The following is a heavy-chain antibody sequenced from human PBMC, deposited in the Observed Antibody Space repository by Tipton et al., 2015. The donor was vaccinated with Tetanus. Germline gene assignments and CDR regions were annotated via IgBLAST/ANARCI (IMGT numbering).Heavy chain of an antibody. Sequence: GSLRLSCAASGFTLSRYTLNWVRQAPGKGLEWVSSISSSSRYIYYADSVKGRFTISRDDAKNSLYLQMNSLRAEDTAVYYCARSNKRACVSFGPWGPGTLVTVSS. CDR3: ARSNKRACVSFGP. CDR1: GFTLSRYT. V-gene: IGHV3-21*04. CDR2: ISSSSRYI. J-gene: IGHJ5*02.